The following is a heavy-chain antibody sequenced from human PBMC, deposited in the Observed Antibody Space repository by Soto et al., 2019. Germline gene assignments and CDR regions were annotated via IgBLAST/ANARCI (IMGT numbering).Heavy chain of an antibody. CDR1: GVSITSGNW. CDR2: IFHDGTA. Sequence: XETLSLTCAVSGVSITSGNWWACVRQSPQRGLEYIGEIFHDGTANYYPSFERRVAMSVDTSRNQFSLKLTSVTAADTAVYFCARLVYDTRLNYMYFDFWGPGTLVTVSS. CDR3: ARLVYDTRLNYMYFDF. V-gene: IGHV4-4*01. J-gene: IGHJ4*02. D-gene: IGHD3-10*01.